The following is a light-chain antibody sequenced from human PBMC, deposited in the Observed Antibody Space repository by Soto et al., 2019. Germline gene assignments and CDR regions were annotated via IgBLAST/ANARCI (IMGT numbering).Light chain of an antibody. V-gene: IGLV1-44*01. Sequence: QSVLVHPPSSSGTPWQRITRSCSGSTSNIESHPVNWFQQVPGAPPKLLIKTNNRRPSGVPDRFSGSKSGASASLAISGLQSEDEGTYYCATWDDSRNGVFGSGTKVTVL. CDR1: TSNIESHP. CDR2: TNN. J-gene: IGLJ1*01. CDR3: ATWDDSRNGV.